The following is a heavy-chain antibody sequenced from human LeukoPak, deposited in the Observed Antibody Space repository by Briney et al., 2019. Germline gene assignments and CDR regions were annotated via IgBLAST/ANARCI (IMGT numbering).Heavy chain of an antibody. J-gene: IGHJ5*02. CDR1: GGTFSSYA. Sequence: ASVKVSCKASGGTFSSYAISWVRQAPGQGLEWMGWMNPNSGNTGYAQKFQGRVTMTRNTSISTAYMELSSLRSEDTAVYYCARDYYGSFNWFDPWGQGTLVTVSS. V-gene: IGHV1-8*02. D-gene: IGHD3-10*01. CDR3: ARDYYGSFNWFDP. CDR2: MNPNSGNT.